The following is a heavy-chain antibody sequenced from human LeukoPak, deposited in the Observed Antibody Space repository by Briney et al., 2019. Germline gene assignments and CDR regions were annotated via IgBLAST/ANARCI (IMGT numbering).Heavy chain of an antibody. J-gene: IGHJ4*02. D-gene: IGHD5-18*01. CDR1: GGSLSSYY. CDR2: IYYSGST. Sequence: SETLSLTCTVSGGSLSSYYWSWIRQPPGKGLEWIGYIYYSGSTNYNPSLKSRVTISVDTSKNQFSLKLNSVTAADTAVYFCAREGSTLGGYCLDYWGQGTLVTVSS. CDR3: AREGSTLGGYCLDY. V-gene: IGHV4-59*12.